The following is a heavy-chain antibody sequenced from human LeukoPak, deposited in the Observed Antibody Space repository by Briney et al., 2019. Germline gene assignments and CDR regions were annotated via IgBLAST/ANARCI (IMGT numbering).Heavy chain of an antibody. CDR2: IYYSGST. CDR1: GGSISSGGYY. V-gene: IGHV4-30-4*01. J-gene: IGHJ3*02. D-gene: IGHD6-6*01. Sequence: SETLSLTCTVSGGSISSGGYYWSWIRQHPGKGLEWIGYIYYSGSTYYNPSLKSRVTMSVDTSKNQFSLKLSSVTAADTAVYYCARPSYSSSPGSLRYAFDIWGQGTMVTVSS. CDR3: ARPSYSSSPGSLRYAFDI.